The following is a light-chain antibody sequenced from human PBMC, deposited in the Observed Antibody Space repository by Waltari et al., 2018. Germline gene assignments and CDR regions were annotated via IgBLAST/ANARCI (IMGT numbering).Light chain of an antibody. Sequence: DIVMTQSPDSLTVSLGERATINCKSSQTLLFRSTNKNYLAWYQQKPGQPPKLLFYWASTRESGVPDRFSGSVSGTDFTLTISSLQAEDVAVYDCQQYFSVPETFGQGTKLEIK. V-gene: IGKV4-1*01. J-gene: IGKJ2*01. CDR3: QQYFSVPET. CDR1: QTLLFRSTNKNY. CDR2: WAS.